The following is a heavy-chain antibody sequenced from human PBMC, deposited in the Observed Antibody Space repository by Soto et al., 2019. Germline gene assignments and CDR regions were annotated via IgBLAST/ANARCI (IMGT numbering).Heavy chain of an antibody. CDR2: IIPIFGTA. Sequence: QVQLVQSGAEVKKPGSSVKVSCKASGGTFSSYAISWVRQAPGQGLEWMGGIIPIFGTANYAQKFQGRVTITADESTSIAGMGXSSLRSEDTAVYYCARGALCISTSCPHYYYYGMDVWGQGTTVTVSS. D-gene: IGHD2-2*01. CDR1: GGTFSSYA. V-gene: IGHV1-69*12. J-gene: IGHJ6*02. CDR3: ARGALCISTSCPHYYYYGMDV.